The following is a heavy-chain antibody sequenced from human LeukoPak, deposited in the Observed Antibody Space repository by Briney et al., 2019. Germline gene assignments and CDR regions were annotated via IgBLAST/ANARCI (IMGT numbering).Heavy chain of an antibody. CDR2: IYYSGST. Sequence: SETLSLTCTVTGGPIRSYYWSWIRQSPGKGLEWIGYIYYSGSTNYNPSLKSRVTISVDTSKNQFSLKLSSVTAADTAVYYCARVYYSRSYDYWYFDFWGRGTLVTVSS. V-gene: IGHV4-59*01. CDR1: GGPIRSYY. J-gene: IGHJ2*01. D-gene: IGHD1-26*01. CDR3: ARVYYSRSYDYWYFDF.